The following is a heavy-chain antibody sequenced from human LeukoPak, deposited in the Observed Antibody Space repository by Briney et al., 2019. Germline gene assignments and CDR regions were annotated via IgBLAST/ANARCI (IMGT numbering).Heavy chain of an antibody. J-gene: IGHJ3*02. CDR3: ARTVSEMTTFDAFDI. CDR1: GFTFSSYE. V-gene: IGHV3-48*03. D-gene: IGHD4-11*01. CDR2: ISSSGSSI. Sequence: GGSLRLSCAASGFTFSSYEMNWVRQAPGKGLEWVSDISSSGSSIHYADSVKGRFTISRDNAKNSLYLQMNSLRAEDTAVYYCARTVSEMTTFDAFDIWGQGTMVTVSS.